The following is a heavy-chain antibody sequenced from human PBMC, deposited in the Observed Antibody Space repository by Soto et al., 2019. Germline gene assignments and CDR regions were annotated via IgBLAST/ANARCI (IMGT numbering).Heavy chain of an antibody. J-gene: IGHJ4*02. V-gene: IGHV3-30*18. Sequence: QVQLVESGGGVVQPGRSLRLSCAASGFTFSSYGMHWVRQAPGKGLEWVAVISYDGSNKYYADSVKGRFTISRDNSKNTLYLQMNSLRAEDTAVYYCAKSWDDYIWGSYRLKFDYWGKGTLVTVSS. CDR3: AKSWDDYIWGSYRLKFDY. CDR2: ISYDGSNK. D-gene: IGHD3-16*02. CDR1: GFTFSSYG.